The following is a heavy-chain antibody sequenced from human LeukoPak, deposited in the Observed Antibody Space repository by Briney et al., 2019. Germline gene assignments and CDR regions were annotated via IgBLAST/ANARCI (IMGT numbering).Heavy chain of an antibody. CDR3: ARVVGGYCSGGSCSVDY. Sequence: PGGSLRLSCAASGFTLSSYSMNWVRQAPGKGLEWVSSISSSSSYIYYADSVKGRFTISRDNAKNSLYLQMNSLRAEDTAVYYCARVVGGYCSGGSCSVDYWGQGTLVTVSS. V-gene: IGHV3-21*01. CDR1: GFTLSSYS. CDR2: ISSSSSYI. D-gene: IGHD2-15*01. J-gene: IGHJ4*02.